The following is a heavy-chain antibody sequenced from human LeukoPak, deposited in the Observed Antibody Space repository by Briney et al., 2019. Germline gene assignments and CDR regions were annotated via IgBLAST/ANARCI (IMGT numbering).Heavy chain of an antibody. CDR1: GFTFSSYA. CDR3: ARDEYYYDSSGYYPAGD. D-gene: IGHD3-22*01. CDR2: ISYDGSNK. Sequence: GGSLRLSCAASGFTFSSYAMHWVRQAPGKGLEWVAVISYDGSNKYYADSVKGRFTISRDNSKNTLYLQTNSLRAEDTAVYYCARDEYYYDSSGYYPAGDWGQGTLVTVSS. J-gene: IGHJ4*02. V-gene: IGHV3-30*04.